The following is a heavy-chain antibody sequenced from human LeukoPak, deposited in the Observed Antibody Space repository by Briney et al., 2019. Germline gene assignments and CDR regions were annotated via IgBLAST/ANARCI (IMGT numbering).Heavy chain of an antibody. CDR3: AREGYCSSTSCYRSYYYGMDV. Sequence: PGRSLRLSCAASGFTFSSYSMNWVRQAPGKGLEWVSSISSSSSYIYYADSVKGRFTISRDNAKNSLYLQMNSLRAEDTAVYYCAREGYCSSTSCYRSYYYGMDVWGQGTTVTVSS. CDR2: ISSSSSYI. J-gene: IGHJ6*02. V-gene: IGHV3-21*01. D-gene: IGHD2-2*01. CDR1: GFTFSSYS.